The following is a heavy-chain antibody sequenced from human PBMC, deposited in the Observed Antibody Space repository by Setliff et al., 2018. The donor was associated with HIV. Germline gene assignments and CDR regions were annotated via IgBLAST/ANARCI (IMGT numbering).Heavy chain of an antibody. D-gene: IGHD6-19*01. J-gene: IGHJ4*02. CDR2: ISAYNGNT. V-gene: IGHV1-18*01. Sequence: ASVKVSCKASGYTFTSYGISWVRQAPGQGLEWMGWISAYNGNTNYAQKLQGRVTMTTDTSTSTAYMELRSLSSEDTAVYYCARDPNQVGAVAGPLDYWGQGTLVTVSS. CDR3: ARDPNQVGAVAGPLDY. CDR1: GYTFTSYG.